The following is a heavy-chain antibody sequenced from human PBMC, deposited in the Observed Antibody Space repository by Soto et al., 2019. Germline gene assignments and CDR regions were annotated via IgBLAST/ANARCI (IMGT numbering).Heavy chain of an antibody. V-gene: IGHV3-7*01. D-gene: IGHD6-6*01. CDR3: AAYNTSRHAAFEI. Sequence: GGSLRLSCAASGFTFSTYWMHWVRQAPEKGLLWLANINQDGNEKYYVGSVKGRFTISGDSAKNSLFLIMDSLRGDDTGVYYCAAYNTSRHAAFEIWGQGTMVTVSS. CDR2: INQDGNEK. CDR1: GFTFSTYW. J-gene: IGHJ3*02.